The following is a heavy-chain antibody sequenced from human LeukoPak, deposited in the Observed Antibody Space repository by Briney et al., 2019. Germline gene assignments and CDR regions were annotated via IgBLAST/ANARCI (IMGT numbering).Heavy chain of an antibody. J-gene: IGHJ3*02. Sequence: PGGSLRLSCGASGFTLSSYSMDWVRQAPGKGLEWVSHINSGSSIIYYPDSVKGRFTISRDNAGNSLYLQMNSLRAADTAVYYCARVLLERPGIDSFDIWGQGTMVTVSS. V-gene: IGHV3-48*01. CDR3: ARVLLERPGIDSFDI. CDR2: INSGSSII. D-gene: IGHD1-1*01. CDR1: GFTLSSYS.